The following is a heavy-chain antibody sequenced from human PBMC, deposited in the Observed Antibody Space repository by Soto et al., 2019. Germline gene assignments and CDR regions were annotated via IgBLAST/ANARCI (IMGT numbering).Heavy chain of an antibody. CDR2: INSDGSYT. D-gene: IGHD4-17*01. CDR3: AGLYGRFDY. Sequence: EVQLVESGGGSVQPGGSLSLSCAASESTFSRYWRNWVRQAPGKGLVLVSRINSDGSYTTYADSVKGRFTISRDNAKNTVYLQITSLSVEDTAVYYCAGLYGRFDYWGQGALV. J-gene: IGHJ4*02. V-gene: IGHV3-74*03. CDR1: ESTFSRYW.